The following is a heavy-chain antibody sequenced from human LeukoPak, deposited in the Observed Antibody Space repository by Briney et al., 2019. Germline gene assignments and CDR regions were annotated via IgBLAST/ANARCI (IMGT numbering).Heavy chain of an antibody. Sequence: GGSLRLSCAASGFTFSSYAMSWVRQAAEKGLAWVSALSRTGGSTYYADSVKGRFTISRDNSKNTLYLQMNSLRAEDTAVYYCAKDLTGDHRGRWFDPWGQGTLVTVSS. CDR2: LSRTGGST. J-gene: IGHJ5*02. CDR1: GFTFSSYA. CDR3: AKDLTGDHRGRWFDP. V-gene: IGHV3-23*01. D-gene: IGHD7-27*01.